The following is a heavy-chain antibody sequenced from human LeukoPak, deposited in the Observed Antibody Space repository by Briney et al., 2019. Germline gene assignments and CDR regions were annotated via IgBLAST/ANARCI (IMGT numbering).Heavy chain of an antibody. D-gene: IGHD2-15*01. V-gene: IGHV1-8*01. Sequence: ASVKVSCKASGYTFTSYDTNWVRQATGQGLEWMGWMNPNSGNTGYAQKFQGRVTMTRNTSISTAYMELSSLRSEDTAVYYCARAPSRKSRYCSGGSCLTARYYFDYWGQGTLVTVSS. CDR2: MNPNSGNT. CDR1: GYTFTSYD. J-gene: IGHJ4*02. CDR3: ARAPSRKSRYCSGGSCLTARYYFDY.